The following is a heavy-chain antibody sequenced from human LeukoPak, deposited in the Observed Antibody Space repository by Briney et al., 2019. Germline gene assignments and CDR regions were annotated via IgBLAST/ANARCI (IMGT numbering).Heavy chain of an antibody. CDR2: TRGSGGST. CDR1: GFTFSSYP. D-gene: IGHD2-2*01. CDR3: AKETGGYCSSTVCYEDY. V-gene: IGHV3-23*01. Sequence: GGSLRLSCAASGFTFSSYPMSWVRQAPGKGLEWVSATRGSGGSTYYADSVKGRFTISRDNSNNTLYLQMNSLRAEDTAVYYCAKETGGYCSSTVCYEDYWGQGTLVTVSS. J-gene: IGHJ4*02.